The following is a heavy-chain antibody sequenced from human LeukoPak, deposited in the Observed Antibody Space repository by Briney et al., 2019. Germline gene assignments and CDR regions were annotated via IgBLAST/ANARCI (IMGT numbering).Heavy chain of an antibody. V-gene: IGHV3-74*01. D-gene: IGHD2-15*01. CDR1: GFTFSSYW. CDR2: INGDGRNI. CDR3: ARGNGSGRGAFDI. J-gene: IGHJ3*02. Sequence: GGSLRLSCVASGFTFSSYWMHWVRQDPRKGLVWVSRINGDGRNINYADSVRGRFTISRDSAKNSLYLQMNSLRAEDTAVYFCARGNGSGRGAFDIWGQGTMVTVSS.